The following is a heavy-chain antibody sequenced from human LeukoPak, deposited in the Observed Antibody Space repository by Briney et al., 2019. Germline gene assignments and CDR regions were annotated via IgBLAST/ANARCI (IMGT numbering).Heavy chain of an antibody. CDR2: INYSGST. CDR1: GDSISSGDYY. J-gene: IGHJ4*02. Sequence: SETLSLTCTVSGDSISSGDYYWSWIRQPPGKGLEYIGYINYSGSTSYNPSLKSRATMLVDTSKNQFSLKLSSVTAADTAVYYCARAPLGFCSGGTCKRYFDYWGQGTPVTVSS. D-gene: IGHD2-15*01. V-gene: IGHV4-30-4*01. CDR3: ARAPLGFCSGGTCKRYFDY.